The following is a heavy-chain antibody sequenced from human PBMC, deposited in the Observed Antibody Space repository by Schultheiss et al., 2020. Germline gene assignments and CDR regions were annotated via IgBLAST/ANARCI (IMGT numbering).Heavy chain of an antibody. V-gene: IGHV1-8*01. CDR1: GYTFTSYD. J-gene: IGHJ6*03. Sequence: ASVKVSCKASGYTFTSYDINWVRQATGQGLEWMGWMNPNSGNTGYAQKFQGRVTMTRNTSISTAYMELSSLRSEDTAVYYCARGDLVVAAPGGYYYYYMDVWGKGTTVTVSS. CDR3: ARGDLVVAAPGGYYYYYMDV. D-gene: IGHD2-15*01. CDR2: MNPNSGNT.